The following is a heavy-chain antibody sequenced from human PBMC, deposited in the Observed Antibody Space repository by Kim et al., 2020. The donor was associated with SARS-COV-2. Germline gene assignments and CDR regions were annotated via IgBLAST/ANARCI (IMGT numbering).Heavy chain of an antibody. CDR2: IKQDGSET. V-gene: IGHV3-7*01. J-gene: IGHJ4*02. CDR3: ASGSAFASGSFYRHFDY. CDR1: GITFSDYW. D-gene: IGHD3-10*01. Sequence: GGSLRLSCAASGITFSDYWVTWVRQAPGKGLEWVANIKQDGSETNYVDSVRGRFIISRDSAKNSVCLQMNSLIAEDTALYYCASGSAFASGSFYRHFDYWGQGTLVTVSS.